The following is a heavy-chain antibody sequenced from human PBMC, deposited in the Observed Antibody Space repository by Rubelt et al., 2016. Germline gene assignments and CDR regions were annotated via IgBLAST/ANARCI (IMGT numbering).Heavy chain of an antibody. CDR1: GYTFNTYG. D-gene: IGHD2-15*01. CDR3: ARETYCSGGTCYMDV. V-gene: IGHV1-18*01. Sequence: QVQLVQSGAEVKKPGASVKVSCKASGYTFNTYGITWVRQAPGQGLEWLGWVSPYNIDTNYPGRFQGRGTGTTDASTATAYMERRSLTSDDTAVYYCARETYCSGGTCYMDVWGQGTTVTVSS. CDR2: VSPYNIDT. J-gene: IGHJ6*02.